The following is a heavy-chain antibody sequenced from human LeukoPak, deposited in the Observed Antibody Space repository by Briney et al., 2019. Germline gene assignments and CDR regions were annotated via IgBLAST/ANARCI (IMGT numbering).Heavy chain of an antibody. CDR3: ARENSGSYREFDY. CDR2: IYTRGST. Sequence: SETLSLTCTVSGGSISSYYWSWIRQPAGKGLEWIGRIYTRGSTNYNASLKSRVSMSVDTSKNQFSLKLSSVTAANTAVFYCARENSGSYREFDYWGQGTLVTVSS. CDR1: GGSISSYY. V-gene: IGHV4-4*07. D-gene: IGHD1-26*01. J-gene: IGHJ4*02.